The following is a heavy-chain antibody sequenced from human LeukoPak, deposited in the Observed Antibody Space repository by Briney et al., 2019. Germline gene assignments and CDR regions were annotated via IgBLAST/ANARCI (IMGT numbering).Heavy chain of an antibody. J-gene: IGHJ4*02. CDR1: GSTFSSYA. D-gene: IGHD4-11*01. CDR2: IGAGGTFT. CDR3: AKDLAYTTYGYYFDY. V-gene: IGHV3-23*01. Sequence: PGGSLRLSCTASGSTFSSYAMNWVRQAPGKGLEWVSGIGAGGTFTYYEDSVKGRFTTSRDNSGNTLYLQINSLRADDTAVYYCAKDLAYTTYGYYFDYWGQGTLVTVSS.